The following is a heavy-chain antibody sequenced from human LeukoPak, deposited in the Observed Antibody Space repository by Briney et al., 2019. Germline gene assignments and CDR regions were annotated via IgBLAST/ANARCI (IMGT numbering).Heavy chain of an antibody. V-gene: IGHV3-9*03. J-gene: IGHJ3*02. CDR3: AKGLGAARGTNAFDI. CDR2: ISWNSGSI. CDR1: GFTFDDYA. D-gene: IGHD6-6*01. Sequence: GGSLRLSCAASGFTFDDYAMHWVRQAPGKGLEWVSGISWNSGSIGYADSVKGRFTISRDNAKNSLYLQMNSLRAEDMALYYCAKGLGAARGTNAFDIWGQGTMVTVSS.